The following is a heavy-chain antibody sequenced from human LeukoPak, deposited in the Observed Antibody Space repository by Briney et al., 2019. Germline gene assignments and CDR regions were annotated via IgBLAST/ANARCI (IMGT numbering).Heavy chain of an antibody. D-gene: IGHD3-22*01. CDR2: IYTSGST. Sequence: SQTLSLTCTVSGGSISSGSYYWSWIRQPAGKGLEWIGRIYTSGSTNYNPSLKSRVTISVDTSKNQFSLKLSSVTAADTAVYYCARNDYDSSGYYFDYWGQGTLVTVTS. CDR1: GGSISSGSYY. V-gene: IGHV4-61*02. CDR3: ARNDYDSSGYYFDY. J-gene: IGHJ4*02.